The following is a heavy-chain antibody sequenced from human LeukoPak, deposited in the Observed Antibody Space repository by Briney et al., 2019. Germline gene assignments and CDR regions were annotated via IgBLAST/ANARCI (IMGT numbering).Heavy chain of an antibody. CDR2: IWYDGSNK. Sequence: GGSLRLSCEASGFTFSSYGMHWVRQAPGKGLEWVAIIWYDGSNKYYADSVKGRFTISRDNSKNTLFLQMNSLRAEDTAVYYCARDLQPTHFDYWGQGTLVTVSS. V-gene: IGHV3-33*01. D-gene: IGHD4-11*01. CDR3: ARDLQPTHFDY. CDR1: GFTFSSYG. J-gene: IGHJ4*02.